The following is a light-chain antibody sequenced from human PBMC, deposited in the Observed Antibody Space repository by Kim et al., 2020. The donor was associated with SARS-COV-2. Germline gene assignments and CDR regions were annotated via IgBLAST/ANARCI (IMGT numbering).Light chain of an antibody. V-gene: IGLV2-14*01. CDR2: DVS. CDR3: SSYRSSSTYV. J-gene: IGLJ1*01. Sequence: QSVLTQPASMSGSPGQSITISCTGTSSDVGGYNYVSWYQQHPGKAPKLMIYDVSKRPSGVSNRFSGSKSGNTASLTISGLQAEDEADFYCSSYRSSSTYVFGTGTKVTVL. CDR1: SSDVGGYNY.